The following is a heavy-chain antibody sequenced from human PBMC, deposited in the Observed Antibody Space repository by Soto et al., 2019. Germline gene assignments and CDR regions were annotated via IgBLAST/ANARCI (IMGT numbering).Heavy chain of an antibody. CDR3: TTDAAIV. CDR1: GFTFSNAW. CDR2: IKSISDGGTT. V-gene: IGHV3-15*01. J-gene: IGHJ4*02. Sequence: EVQLVESGGGLVKPGGSLRLSCAASGFTFSNAWMSWVRQAPGKGLEWVGRIKSISDGGTTDYAAPVKGRFTISRDDSKNTLYLQMNSLKTEDTAVYFSTTDAAIVWGQGTLVTVSS. D-gene: IGHD1-26*01.